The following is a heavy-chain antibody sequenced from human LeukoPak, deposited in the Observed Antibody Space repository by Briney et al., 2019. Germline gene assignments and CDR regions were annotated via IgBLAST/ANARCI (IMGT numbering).Heavy chain of an antibody. Sequence: GGSLRLSCAASGFTFRSYWMSWARQAPGKGLEWVANIMKDGSWNHYADSVRGRFTISRDNAKSSLYLQMNSLRAADTAMYYCVRDADYYKGDYWGQGTLVIVSS. D-gene: IGHD1-26*01. CDR2: IMKDGSWN. CDR1: GFTFRSYW. J-gene: IGHJ4*02. V-gene: IGHV3-7*03. CDR3: VRDADYYKGDY.